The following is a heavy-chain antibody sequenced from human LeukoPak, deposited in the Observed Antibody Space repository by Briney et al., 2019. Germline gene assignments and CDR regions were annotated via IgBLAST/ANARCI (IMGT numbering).Heavy chain of an antibody. D-gene: IGHD3-10*01. CDR1: GFTFSSYE. CDR2: ISSSGSTI. J-gene: IGHJ4*02. V-gene: IGHV3-48*03. CDR3: ASCSLYGSGYPFDY. Sequence: GGSLRLSCAASGFTFSSYEMNWVRQAPGKGLEWVSYISSSGSTIYYADSVKGRFTISRGNAKNSLYLQMNSLRAEDTAVYYCASCSLYGSGYPFDYWGQGTLVTVSS.